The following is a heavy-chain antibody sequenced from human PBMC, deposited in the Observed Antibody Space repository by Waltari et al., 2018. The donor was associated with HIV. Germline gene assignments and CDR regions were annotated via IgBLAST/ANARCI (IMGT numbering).Heavy chain of an antibody. CDR3: VRVEDVGWASDYHYGMDV. J-gene: IGHJ6*02. CDR1: GFTFTNYW. D-gene: IGHD6-19*01. CDR2: MNSYGTSR. V-gene: IGHV3-74*01. Sequence: EVQLVESGGALVKPGGSLRLSCAASGFTFTNYWMHWVRQAPGKGLVWVARMNSYGTSRADGAFMKGRFTISRDDGNSTLELQMRRLRVEDTAVYYCVRVEDVGWASDYHYGMDVWGQGTTVIVSS.